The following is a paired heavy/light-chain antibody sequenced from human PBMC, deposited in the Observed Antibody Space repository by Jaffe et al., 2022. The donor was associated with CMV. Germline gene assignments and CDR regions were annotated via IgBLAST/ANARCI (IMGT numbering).Heavy chain of an antibody. J-gene: IGHJ5*02. D-gene: IGHD6-6*01. V-gene: IGHV3-21*01. CDR1: GFTFTSYS. Sequence: EVQLVESGGGLVKPGGSLRLSCVASGFTFTSYSMNWVRQAPGKGLEWVSSISITSNYIYYADSVRGRFTISRDNAQNSLYLQMNSLKTEDTAVYYCARDDGVAARPNWFDPWGQGTLVTVSS. CDR3: ARDDGVAARPNWFDP. CDR2: ISITSNYI.
Light chain of an antibody. CDR2: GAS. CDR3: QQYNNWPHGT. V-gene: IGKV3-15*01. J-gene: IGKJ1*01. Sequence: EVVMTQSPATLSVSPGERATFSCRASQSVSSNLAWYQQKPGQAPRLLIYGASTRATGIPARFSGSGSGTEFTLTISSLQSEDFAVYYCQQYNNWPHGTFGQGTKVEIK. CDR1: QSVSSN.